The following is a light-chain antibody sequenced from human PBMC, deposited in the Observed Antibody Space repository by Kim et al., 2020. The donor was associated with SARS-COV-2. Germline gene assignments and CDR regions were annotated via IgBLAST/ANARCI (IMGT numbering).Light chain of an antibody. V-gene: IGKV1-9*01. CDR3: QQLNSYPYT. Sequence: SGSVGDRVAITCRASQVINNYLAWYQQKPGKATKLLIYGASTLHSAGPSRFSGSGSGTEFTLTISSLQPEDFATYFCQQLNSYPYTFGLGTKLEI. J-gene: IGKJ2*01. CDR1: QVINNY. CDR2: GAS.